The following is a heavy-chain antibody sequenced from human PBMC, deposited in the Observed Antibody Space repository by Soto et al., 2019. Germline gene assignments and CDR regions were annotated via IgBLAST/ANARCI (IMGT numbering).Heavy chain of an antibody. D-gene: IGHD6-19*01. J-gene: IGHJ4*02. CDR1: GFTFSSYA. V-gene: IGHV3-23*01. CDR2: ISGSGGST. CDR3: AKETVIQEQWLVLFDY. Sequence: GGSLRLSCAASGFTFSSYAMSWVRQAPGKGLEWVSAISGSGGSTYYADSVKGRFTISRDNSKNTLYLQMNSLRAEDTAVYYCAKETVIQEQWLVLFDYWGQGTLVTVSS.